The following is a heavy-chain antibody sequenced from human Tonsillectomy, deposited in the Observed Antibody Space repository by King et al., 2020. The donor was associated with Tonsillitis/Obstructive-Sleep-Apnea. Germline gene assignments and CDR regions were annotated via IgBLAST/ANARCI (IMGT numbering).Heavy chain of an antibody. J-gene: IGHJ3*02. V-gene: IGHV1-69*01. Sequence: QLVQSGAEVKKPGASVKVSCKASGCTFSSYAISWVRQAPGQGLEWMGGIIPIFGTSNSAQNFQGSVTITADESTSTAYMGLSSLRSEETAVYYCAREPGYGDHAFDIWGQGTMVTVSS. CDR3: AREPGYGDHAFDI. CDR2: IIPIFGTS. CDR1: GCTFSSYA. D-gene: IGHD4-17*01.